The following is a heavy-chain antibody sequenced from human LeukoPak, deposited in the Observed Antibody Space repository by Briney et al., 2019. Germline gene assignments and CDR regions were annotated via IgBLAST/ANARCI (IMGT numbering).Heavy chain of an antibody. CDR3: ARSPGDWAYYFDY. CDR2: SYYSGST. CDR1: GGSISSGGYY. J-gene: IGHJ4*02. V-gene: IGHV4-31*03. Sequence: PSETLSLTCTVSGGSISSGGYYWSWICQHPGKGLEWIGYSYYSGSTYYNPSLKSRVTISVDTSKNQFSLKLSSVTAADTAVYYCARSPGDWAYYFDYWGQGTLVTVSS. D-gene: IGHD7-27*01.